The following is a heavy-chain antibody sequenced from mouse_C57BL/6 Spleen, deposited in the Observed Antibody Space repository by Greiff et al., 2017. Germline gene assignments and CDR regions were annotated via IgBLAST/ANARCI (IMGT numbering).Heavy chain of an antibody. J-gene: IGHJ4*01. V-gene: IGHV1-81*01. CDR3: AKGYGSSHYYAMDY. CDR2: IYPRSGNT. D-gene: IGHD1-1*01. CDR1: GYTFTSYG. Sequence: VQLQQSGAELARPGASVKLSCKASGYTFTSYGISWVKQRTGQGLEWIGEIYPRSGNTYYNEKFKGKATLTADKSSSTAYMELRSLTSEDSAVYFCAKGYGSSHYYAMDYWGQGTSVTVSS.